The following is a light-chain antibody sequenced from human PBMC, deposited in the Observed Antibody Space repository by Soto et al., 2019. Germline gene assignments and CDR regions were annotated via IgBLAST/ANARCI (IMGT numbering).Light chain of an antibody. CDR2: EVS. V-gene: IGLV2-8*01. J-gene: IGLJ1*01. CDR1: SSDVGGYNY. CDR3: CSYAGNNHYV. Sequence: QSALTQPPSASGSPGQSVTISCTGTSSDVGGYNYVSWYQQHPGKAPTLMIYEVSNRPSGVPYRFSGSKSGNTASLTVSGLQAEDEADYYCCSYAGNNHYVFGTGTQLTVL.